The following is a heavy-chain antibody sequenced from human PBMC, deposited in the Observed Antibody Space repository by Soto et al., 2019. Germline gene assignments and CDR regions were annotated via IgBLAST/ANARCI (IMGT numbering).Heavy chain of an antibody. J-gene: IGHJ6*02. D-gene: IGHD2-2*01. Sequence: LGGSLRLSCAASGFTFSSYGMHWVRQAPGKGLEWVAVISYDGSNKYYADSVKGRFTISRDNSKNTLYLQMNSLRAEDTALYYCAKAVGYCSSSSCRDYYYYYGMDVWGQGTTVTVSS. CDR2: ISYDGSNK. CDR3: AKAVGYCSSSSCRDYYYYYGMDV. CDR1: GFTFSSYG. V-gene: IGHV3-30*18.